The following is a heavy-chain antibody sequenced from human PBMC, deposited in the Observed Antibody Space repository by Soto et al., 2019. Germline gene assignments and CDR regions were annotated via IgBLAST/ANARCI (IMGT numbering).Heavy chain of an antibody. D-gene: IGHD3-10*01. CDR2: ISSSGTI. Sequence: EVQLVESGGGLIQPGGSLRLSCVASGFSFRTYEMNWVRQAPGKGLEWVSYISSSGTIYYADAVKGRFTISRDNVKNSLFLHMSDLSADDTAVYYCARDKSLVNGMDVWGQGTTVSVSS. V-gene: IGHV3-48*03. J-gene: IGHJ6*02. CDR3: ARDKSLVNGMDV. CDR1: GFSFRTYE.